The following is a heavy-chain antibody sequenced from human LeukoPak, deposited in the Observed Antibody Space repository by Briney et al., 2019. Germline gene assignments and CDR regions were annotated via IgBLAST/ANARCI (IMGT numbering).Heavy chain of an antibody. CDR2: ISWSGDGM. CDR1: GFTFSSYS. CDR3: AKDLGGSATTV. D-gene: IGHD2-2*01. Sequence: GGSLRLSCAASGFTFSSYSMNWVRQAPGKGLEWVSSISWSGDGMGYADAVKGRFTISRDNAKNSLFLQMNSLRVEDTALYYCAKDLGGSATTVWGQGTLVTVSS. J-gene: IGHJ4*02. V-gene: IGHV3-20*04.